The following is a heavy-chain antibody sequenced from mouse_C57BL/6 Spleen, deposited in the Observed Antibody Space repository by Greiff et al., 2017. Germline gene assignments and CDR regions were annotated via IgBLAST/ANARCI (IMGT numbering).Heavy chain of an antibody. Sequence: QVQLQQSDAELVKPGASVKLSCKVSGYTFTEHTIHWMKPRPEHGLAWIGYIYPRDGSTKYNEKFKGKATLTADKSSSTATMQLNSLTSEFSVVYFCARGAYYSSSYEPLYWYFDDGGTGPTVTVSS. CDR2: IYPRDGST. D-gene: IGHD1-1*01. CDR1: GYTFTEHT. CDR3: ARGAYYSSSYEPLYWYFDD. V-gene: IGHV1-78*01. J-gene: IGHJ1*03.